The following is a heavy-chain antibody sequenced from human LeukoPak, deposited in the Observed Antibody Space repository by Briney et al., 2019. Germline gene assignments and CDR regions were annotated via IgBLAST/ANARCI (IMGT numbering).Heavy chain of an antibody. J-gene: IGHJ4*02. CDR2: IKQDGSES. CDR1: GFTFSSYW. CDR3: ARLGEKADFDY. Sequence: GGSLRLSCAASGFTFSSYWMSWVRQAPGKGLEWVANIKQDGSESYYVDSVKGRFTFSRDNAKNSLYLQINSLRAEDTAVYYCARLGEKADFDYWGQGTLVTVSS. D-gene: IGHD3-16*01. V-gene: IGHV3-7*01.